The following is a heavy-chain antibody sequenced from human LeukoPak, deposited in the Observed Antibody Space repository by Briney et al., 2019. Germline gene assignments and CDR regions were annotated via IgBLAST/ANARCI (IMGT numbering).Heavy chain of an antibody. CDR1: GYTFTAYS. J-gene: IGHJ3*02. CDR2: INPNSGGT. Sequence: ASVKVSCKASGYTFTAYSMHWVRQAPGQGLEWMGWINPNSGGTNYAQKFQGRVTMARDTSITTAYMELSRLRSDDTAVYYCARDLDYYGSGSFFNIWGQGTLVTVSS. CDR3: ARDLDYYGSGSFFNI. D-gene: IGHD3-10*01. V-gene: IGHV1-2*02.